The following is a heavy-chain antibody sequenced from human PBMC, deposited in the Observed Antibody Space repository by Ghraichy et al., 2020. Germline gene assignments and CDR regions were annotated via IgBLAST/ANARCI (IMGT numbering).Heavy chain of an antibody. V-gene: IGHV3-48*01. D-gene: IGHD3-10*01. J-gene: IGHJ6*02. CDR1: GFTFSNFA. CDR3: SRDIQGSRDYGMDV. Sequence: GESLNISCAASGFTFSNFALNWVRQAPGKGLEWISYIRTSSDIYYADSVKGRFTISRDNAKNSLYLQMNSLRAEDTAVYYCSRDIQGSRDYGMDVWGQGTTVTVS. CDR2: IRTSSDI.